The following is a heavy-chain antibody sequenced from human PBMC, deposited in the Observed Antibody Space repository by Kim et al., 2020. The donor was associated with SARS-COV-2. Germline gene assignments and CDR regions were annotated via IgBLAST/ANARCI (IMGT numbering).Heavy chain of an antibody. Sequence: ASVKVSCKASGYTFTSYYMHWVRQAPGQGLEWMGIINPSGGSTSYAQKFQGRVTMTRDTSTSTVYMELSSLRSEDTAVYYCARGGSPHLGPGFAFDYWGQGTLVTVSS. CDR3: ARGGSPHLGPGFAFDY. D-gene: IGHD2-21*01. J-gene: IGHJ4*02. CDR2: INPSGGST. CDR1: GYTFTSYY. V-gene: IGHV1-46*01.